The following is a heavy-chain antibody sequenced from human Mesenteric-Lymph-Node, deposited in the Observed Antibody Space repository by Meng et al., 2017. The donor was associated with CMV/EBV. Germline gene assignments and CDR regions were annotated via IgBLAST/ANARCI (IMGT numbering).Heavy chain of an antibody. D-gene: IGHD3-3*01. CDR2: INHSGST. Sequence: SFWSYYWSWIRQSPGKGPEWIGEINHSGSTNSNPSLKSRLTISVDTSKNQFFLNLRSVTAADTAVYYCARRYDFYSGNAQGSWFDPWGQGTLVTVSS. J-gene: IGHJ5*02. V-gene: IGHV4-34*01. CDR1: SFWSYY. CDR3: ARRYDFYSGNAQGSWFDP.